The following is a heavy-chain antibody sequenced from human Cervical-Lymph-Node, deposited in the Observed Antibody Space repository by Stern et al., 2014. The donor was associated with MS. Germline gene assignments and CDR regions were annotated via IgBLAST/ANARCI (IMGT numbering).Heavy chain of an antibody. CDR2: IYPGDSET. Sequence: VQLVQSGAEVKKPGESLRISCEVSGYKFTNNWIGWVRQIPGKSLKWMGIIYPGDSETRYSPSFQGQVTILVDKSNTTAYLQWSSLKASDTALYYCARRGHGYMGIDYWGQGTPVTVSS. D-gene: IGHD5-24*01. CDR1: GYKFTNNW. V-gene: IGHV5-51*03. CDR3: ARRGHGYMGIDY. J-gene: IGHJ4*02.